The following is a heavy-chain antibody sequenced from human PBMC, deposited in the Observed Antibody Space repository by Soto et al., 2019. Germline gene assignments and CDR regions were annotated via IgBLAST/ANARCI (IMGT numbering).Heavy chain of an antibody. CDR2: IYYSGST. CDR1: GGSISSSSYY. Sequence: SETLSLTCTVSGGSISSSSYYWGWIRQPPGKGLEWIGSIYYSGSTYYNPSLKSRVTISVDTSKNQFSLKLSSVTAADTAVYYCARHSYYGSGSYYYYCGMVFCGKGTTLTVST. J-gene: IGHJ6*04. D-gene: IGHD3-10*01. V-gene: IGHV4-39*01. CDR3: ARHSYYGSGSYYYYCGMVF.